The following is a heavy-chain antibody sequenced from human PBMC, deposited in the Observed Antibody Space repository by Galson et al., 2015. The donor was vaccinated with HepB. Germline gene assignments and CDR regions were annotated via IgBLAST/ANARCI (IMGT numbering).Heavy chain of an antibody. J-gene: IGHJ1*01. V-gene: IGHV3-49*03. Sequence: SLRLSCAASGFTFGDYAMSWFRQAPGKGLEWVGFIRSKAYGGTTEYAASVKGRFTISRDDSKSNAYLQMNSLKTEDTAVYYCTRGYYYDSSGYYYVGYCQHWGQGTLVTVSS. CDR1: GFTFGDYA. CDR3: TRGYYYDSSGYYYVGYCQH. D-gene: IGHD3-22*01. CDR2: IRSKAYGGTT.